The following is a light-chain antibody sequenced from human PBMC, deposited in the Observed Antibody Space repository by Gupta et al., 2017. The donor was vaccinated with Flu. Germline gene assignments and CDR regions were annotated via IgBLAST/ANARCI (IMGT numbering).Light chain of an antibody. CDR1: QSVTSS. Sequence: PAPLSVSPGDRATLSCRASQSVTSSLAWYQQRPGEAPRLLIYEASTGATGVPAMCSGGGCGTEFTLTITGVQSEDFAVYYCQQKNNCSLTFGRGTKVDIK. CDR2: EAS. V-gene: IGKV3-15*01. J-gene: IGKJ4*01. CDR3: QQKNNCSLT.